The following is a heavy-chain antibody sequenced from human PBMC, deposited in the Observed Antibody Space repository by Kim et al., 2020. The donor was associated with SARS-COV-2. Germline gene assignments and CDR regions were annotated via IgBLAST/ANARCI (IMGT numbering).Heavy chain of an antibody. J-gene: IGHJ4*02. CDR3: ARVGAVTAPFAY. Sequence: YYADSVKGRFTISRDNAKNSLYLQMNSLGDEDTAVYYWARVGAVTAPFAYWGQGTLVTVSS. D-gene: IGHD2-21*02. V-gene: IGHV3-48*02.